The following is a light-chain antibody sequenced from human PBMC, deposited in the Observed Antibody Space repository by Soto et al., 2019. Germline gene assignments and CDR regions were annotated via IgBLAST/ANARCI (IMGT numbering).Light chain of an antibody. Sequence: EIVLTQSPATLSLSPGERATLSCRASPSVTNYLAWYQQKPGKAPRLVIYGAFNRDTGIPARFSGSGSGTAFTLTISSLEPEDFAVSYCQQRNNWPPVTFGRGTRLEL. V-gene: IGKV3-11*01. CDR1: PSVTNY. CDR3: QQRNNWPPVT. J-gene: IGKJ5*01. CDR2: GAF.